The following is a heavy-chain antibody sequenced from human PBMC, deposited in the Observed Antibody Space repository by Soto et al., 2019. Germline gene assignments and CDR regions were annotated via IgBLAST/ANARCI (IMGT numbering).Heavy chain of an antibody. CDR2: IDPSDSYT. J-gene: IGHJ6*02. Sequence: LNISCKGSGYSFTSYWISWVRQMPGKGLEWMGRIDPSDSYTNYSPSFQGHVTISADKSISTAYLQWSSLKASDTAMYYCAGRGTYYYGMDVWGQGTTVTVS. CDR3: AGRGTYYYGMDV. V-gene: IGHV5-10-1*01. CDR1: GYSFTSYW.